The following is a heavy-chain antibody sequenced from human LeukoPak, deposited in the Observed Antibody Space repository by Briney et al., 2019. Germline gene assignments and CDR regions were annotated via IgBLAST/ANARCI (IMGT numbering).Heavy chain of an antibody. CDR1: GGTFSSYI. Sequence: SVKVSCKASGGTFSSYIISWVRQAPGQGLEWTGRIIPILGIANYAQKFQGRVTITADKSTSTAYMELSSLRSEDTAVYYCARDYCSSTSCYINFDYWGQGTLVTVSS. V-gene: IGHV1-69*04. D-gene: IGHD2-2*02. J-gene: IGHJ4*02. CDR2: IIPILGIA. CDR3: ARDYCSSTSCYINFDY.